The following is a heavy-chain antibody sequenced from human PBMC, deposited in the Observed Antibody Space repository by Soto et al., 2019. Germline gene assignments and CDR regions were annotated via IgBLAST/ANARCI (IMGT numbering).Heavy chain of an antibody. J-gene: IGHJ3*02. CDR1: GYTFTSYA. Sequence: ASVKISCKASGYTFTSYAMHWVRQAPGQRLEWMGWINAGNGNTKYSQKFQGRVTITRDTSASTAYMELSSLRSEDTAVYYCASNYDFWSGYYPLAFDIWGQGTMVTVSS. CDR2: INAGNGNT. D-gene: IGHD3-3*01. CDR3: ASNYDFWSGYYPLAFDI. V-gene: IGHV1-3*01.